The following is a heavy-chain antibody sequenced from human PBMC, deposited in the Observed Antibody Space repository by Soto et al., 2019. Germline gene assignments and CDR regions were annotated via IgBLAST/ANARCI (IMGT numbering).Heavy chain of an antibody. Sequence: PSETLSLTCTVSGGSISSYYWSWIRQPPGKGLEWIGYIYYSGSTNYNPSLKSRVTISVDTSKNQFSLKLSSVTAADTAVYYCAIGLSGYHSYYYCGMDVCGQGTNVTVS. D-gene: IGHD5-12*01. CDR3: AIGLSGYHSYYYCGMDV. V-gene: IGHV4-59*01. J-gene: IGHJ6*02. CDR2: IYYSGST. CDR1: GGSISSYY.